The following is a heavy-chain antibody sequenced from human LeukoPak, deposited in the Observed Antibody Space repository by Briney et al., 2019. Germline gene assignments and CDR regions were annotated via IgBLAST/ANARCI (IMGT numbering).Heavy chain of an antibody. V-gene: IGHV4-59*01. CDR2: IYHSGST. Sequence: SETLSLTCTASGCSISNYYWSWIRQPPGKGLEYIGFIYHSGSTNYNPSLKSRVTMSVDKSKHRCSLRLTSVTAADTAIYFCARSTQASSTSFDYWGQGTLVTVSS. D-gene: IGHD6-6*01. CDR1: GCSISNYY. J-gene: IGHJ4*02. CDR3: ARSTQASSTSFDY.